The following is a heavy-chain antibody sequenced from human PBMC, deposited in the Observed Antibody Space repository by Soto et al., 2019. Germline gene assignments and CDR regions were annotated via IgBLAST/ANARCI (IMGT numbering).Heavy chain of an antibody. V-gene: IGHV3-33*01. D-gene: IGHD4-17*01. CDR2: IWYDGSNK. Sequence: QVQLVESGGGVVQPGRSLRLSCAASGFTFISYGMHWVRQAPGKGLEWVAVIWYDGSNKYYADAVKGQFTSSRDNSKNTLYLQMSSLRAEDTAVYYCARDYNGDYVGWFAPWGQGTMVTVSS. CDR1: GFTFISYG. J-gene: IGHJ5*02. CDR3: ARDYNGDYVGWFAP.